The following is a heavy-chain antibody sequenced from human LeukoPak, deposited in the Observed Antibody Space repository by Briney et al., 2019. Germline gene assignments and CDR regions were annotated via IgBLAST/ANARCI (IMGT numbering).Heavy chain of an antibody. D-gene: IGHD3-10*01. V-gene: IGHV3-30*18. CDR2: ISYDGSNK. J-gene: IGHJ4*02. Sequence: GRSLRLSCAASGFTFSSYGMHWVRQAPGKGLEWVAVISYDGSNKYYADSVKGRFTISRDNSKNRLYLQMNSLRAEDTAVYYCAKDPNTYGSGSYYGYWGQGTLVTVSS. CDR1: GFTFSSYG. CDR3: AKDPNTYGSGSYYGY.